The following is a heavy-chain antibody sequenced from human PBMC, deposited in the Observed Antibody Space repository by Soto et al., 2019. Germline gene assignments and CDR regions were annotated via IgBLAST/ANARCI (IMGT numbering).Heavy chain of an antibody. J-gene: IGHJ4*02. CDR2: SRNKAKSYTT. CDR3: SKLEGG. D-gene: IGHD3-3*01. Sequence: EEQLVESGGGLVQPGGSLTLPCAASGFTFSDYYMEWVRQAPGKGLAWVARSRNKAKSYTTDYAASVKGRFTISRDLSKSSLYLQMNNLETEDTAVYYCSKLEGGWGQGTLVTVSS. CDR1: GFTFSDYY. V-gene: IGHV3-72*01.